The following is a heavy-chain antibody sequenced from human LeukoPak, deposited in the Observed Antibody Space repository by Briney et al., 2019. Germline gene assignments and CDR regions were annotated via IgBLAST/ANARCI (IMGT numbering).Heavy chain of an antibody. CDR3: ARVRGLLLWYFDY. J-gene: IGHJ4*02. Sequence: GASVKVSCKASGYTFTGYYMHGVRQAPGQGLEWMGWINPNSGGTNYAQKFQGRVTMTTDTSTSTAYMELRSLRSDDTAVYYCARVRGLLLWYFDYWGQGTLVTVSS. V-gene: IGHV1-2*02. CDR2: INPNSGGT. D-gene: IGHD2-21*01. CDR1: GYTFTGYY.